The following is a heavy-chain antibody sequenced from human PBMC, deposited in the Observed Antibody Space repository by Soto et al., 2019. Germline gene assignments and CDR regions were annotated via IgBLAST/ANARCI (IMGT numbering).Heavy chain of an antibody. CDR3: ARGLILWFGELARRGGYYYYMDV. CDR2: INDSGNI. Sequence: QVQLQQRCAGLLKPSETLSLTCAVYGGSFSGYQWTWIRQTPEKGLEWIGEINDSGNINYNPSLKRRVTLLVDTDKKQISLRLSSVTAADTAVYYCARGLILWFGELARRGGYYYYMDVWGKGTTVTVSS. D-gene: IGHD3-10*01. V-gene: IGHV4-34*02. J-gene: IGHJ6*03. CDR1: GGSFSGYQ.